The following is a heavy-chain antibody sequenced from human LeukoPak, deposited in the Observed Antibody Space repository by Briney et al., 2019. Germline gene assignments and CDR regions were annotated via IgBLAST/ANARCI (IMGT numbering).Heavy chain of an antibody. CDR1: GGSISSSSYY. Sequence: PSETLSLTCTVSGGSISSSSYYWGWIRQPPGKGLEWIGSIYYSGSTYYNPSLKSRVTISVDTSKNQFSLKLSSVTAADTAVYYCARYTPLRYSSGANWFDPWGQGTLVTVSS. V-gene: IGHV4-39*01. J-gene: IGHJ5*02. CDR3: ARYTPLRYSSGANWFDP. D-gene: IGHD6-25*01. CDR2: IYYSGST.